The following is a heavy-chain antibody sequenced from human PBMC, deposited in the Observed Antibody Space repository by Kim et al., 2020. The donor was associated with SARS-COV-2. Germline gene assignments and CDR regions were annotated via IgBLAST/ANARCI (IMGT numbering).Heavy chain of an antibody. Sequence: SETLSLTCAVYGGSFSGYYWSWIRQPPGKGLEWIGEINHSGSTNYNPSLKSRVTISVDTSKNQFSLKLSSVTAADTAVYYCARGFRRGYSYGYPFYYYGMDVWGQGTTVTVSS. CDR3: ARGFRRGYSYGYPFYYYGMDV. CDR1: GGSFSGYY. D-gene: IGHD5-18*01. CDR2: INHSGST. V-gene: IGHV4-34*01. J-gene: IGHJ6*02.